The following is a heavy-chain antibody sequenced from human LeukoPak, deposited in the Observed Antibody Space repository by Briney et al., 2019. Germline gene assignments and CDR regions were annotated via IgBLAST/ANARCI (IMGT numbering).Heavy chain of an antibody. Sequence: GGSLRLSCAASGFTVSSNYMSWVRQAPGKGLEWVSIIYSGGNTYYADSVKGRFTISRDNSKNTLYLQMNSLRAEDTAVYYCAKDLRSIAATTTWGQGTLVTVSS. CDR1: GFTVSSNY. CDR2: IYSGGNT. V-gene: IGHV3-66*01. D-gene: IGHD6-6*01. CDR3: AKDLRSIAATTT. J-gene: IGHJ5*02.